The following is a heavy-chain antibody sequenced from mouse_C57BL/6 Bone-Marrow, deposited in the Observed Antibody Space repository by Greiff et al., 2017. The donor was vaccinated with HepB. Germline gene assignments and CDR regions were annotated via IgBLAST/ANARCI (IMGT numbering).Heavy chain of an antibody. CDR3: ARPLGYYAMDY. D-gene: IGHD4-1*01. V-gene: IGHV5-12*01. CDR1: GFTFSDYY. CDR2: ISNGGGST. Sequence: EVKLVESGGGLVQPGGSLKLSCAASGFTFSDYYMYWVRQTPEKRLEWVAYISNGGGSTYYPDTVKGRFTISRDNATNTLYLQMSRLKSEDTAMYYCARPLGYYAMDYWGQGTSVTVSS. J-gene: IGHJ4*01.